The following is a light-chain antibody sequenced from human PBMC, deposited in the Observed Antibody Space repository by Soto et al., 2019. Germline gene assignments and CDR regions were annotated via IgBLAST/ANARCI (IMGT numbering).Light chain of an antibody. V-gene: IGKV1-33*01. Sequence: DIQMTQSPSSLSASVGDRVTITCQASQDISNYLNWYQQKPGKAPKLLIYDASNLETGVPSRFSGSGSGTDFTFTISNLQPEDIATYYCQQYDNLPPGITFGQGTRLEIK. CDR1: QDISNY. CDR2: DAS. J-gene: IGKJ5*01. CDR3: QQYDNLPPGIT.